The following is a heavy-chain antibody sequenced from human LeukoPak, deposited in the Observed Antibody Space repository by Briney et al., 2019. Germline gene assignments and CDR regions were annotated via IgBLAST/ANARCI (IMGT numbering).Heavy chain of an antibody. CDR3: ARDRFYSSGHVDY. CDR1: GFTFSSYG. CDR2: IWYDGSNK. V-gene: IGHV3-33*01. D-gene: IGHD6-19*01. J-gene: IGHJ4*02. Sequence: PGRSLRLSCAASGFTFSSYGMHWVRQAPGKGLKWVAVIWYDGSNKYYADSVKGRFTISRDNSKNTLYLQMNSLRAEDTAVYYCARDRFYSSGHVDYWGQRTLVTVSS.